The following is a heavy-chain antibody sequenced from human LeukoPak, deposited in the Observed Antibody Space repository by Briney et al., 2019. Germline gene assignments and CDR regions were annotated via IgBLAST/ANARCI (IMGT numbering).Heavy chain of an antibody. CDR3: AHVVVAAGASGAFDL. CDR1: GFTFSSYA. V-gene: IGHV3-23*01. CDR2: VSGSGGNM. D-gene: IGHD2-15*01. J-gene: IGHJ2*01. Sequence: GGSLRLSCTASGFTFSSYAMSWVRQDPGKGLEWVSTVSGSGGNMYYADSVKGRFTISRDNSNNTLSLQMNSLRAEDTAVYYCAHVVVAAGASGAFDLWGPGTLVTVSS.